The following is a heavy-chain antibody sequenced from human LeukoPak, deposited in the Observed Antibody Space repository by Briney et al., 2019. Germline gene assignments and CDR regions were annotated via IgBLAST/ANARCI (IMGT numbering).Heavy chain of an antibody. CDR2: ISSSGDIM. CDR1: GFTFSRYE. V-gene: IGHV3-48*03. Sequence: SGGSLRLSCAASGFTFSRYEMNWVRQAPGKGLEWVSYISSSGDIMYSADSVKGRFTISRDNAKNSLYLQMNGLRAEDTAIYYCSSQYSSSSVVDYWGQGTLVTVSS. D-gene: IGHD6-6*01. CDR3: SSQYSSSSVVDY. J-gene: IGHJ4*02.